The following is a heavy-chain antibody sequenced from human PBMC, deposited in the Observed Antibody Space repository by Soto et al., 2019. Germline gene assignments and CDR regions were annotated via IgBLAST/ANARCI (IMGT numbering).Heavy chain of an antibody. CDR2: ISSSSSTI. Sequence: PGGSLRLSCAASGFTFSSYSMNWVRQAPGKGLEWVSYISSSSSTIYYADSVKGRFTISRDNAKNSLYLQMNSLRAEDTAVYYCARDPPYSNYPDTNFDYWGQGTLVTVSS. CDR1: GFTFSSYS. V-gene: IGHV3-48*01. CDR3: ARDPPYSNYPDTNFDY. J-gene: IGHJ4*02. D-gene: IGHD4-4*01.